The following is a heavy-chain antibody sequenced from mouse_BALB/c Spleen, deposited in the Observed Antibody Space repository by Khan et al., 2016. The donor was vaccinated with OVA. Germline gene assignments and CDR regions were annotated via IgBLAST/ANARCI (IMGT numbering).Heavy chain of an antibody. Sequence: QIQLVQSGPELKKPGETVKISCKASGYTFTKSGMNWVKQAPGKGLKWMGRINTYTGEPTYADDFKGRFAFSLETSASTSYLQINNPKNEDTATYFCARPPYFSYVMDTWGQGTSVTVSS. CDR3: ARPPYFSYVMDT. CDR1: GYTFTKSG. J-gene: IGHJ4*01. V-gene: IGHV9-3-1*01. D-gene: IGHD2-10*01. CDR2: INTYTGEP.